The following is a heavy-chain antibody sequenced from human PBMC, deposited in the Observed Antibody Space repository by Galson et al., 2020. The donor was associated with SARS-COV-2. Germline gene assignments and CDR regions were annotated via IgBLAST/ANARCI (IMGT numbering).Heavy chain of an antibody. Sequence: GRSLRLSCPASAFTFTNYCMRWVRQAPDKGLEWVAFISSDGGHKYYADSVTGRFTIPRDNSKNTVYLQMNSLRAEDTAVYYCAKEQQVIVGVRVVVDAFDMGGEGKMVPVSS. D-gene: IGHD2-2*01. V-gene: IGHV3-30*18. J-gene: IGHJ3*02. CDR2: ISSDGGHK. CDR3: AKEQQVIVGVRVVVDAFDM. CDR1: AFTFTNYC.